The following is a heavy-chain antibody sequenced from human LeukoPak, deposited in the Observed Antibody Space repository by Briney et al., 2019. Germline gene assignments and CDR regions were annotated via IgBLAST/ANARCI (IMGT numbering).Heavy chain of an antibody. Sequence: ASVKVSCKASGYTFTSYGTSWVRQAPGQGLEWMGWISAYNGNTNYAQKLQGRVTMTTDTSTSTAYMELRSLRSDDTAVYYCARDQIAAGLNWFDPWGKGTLVTVSS. J-gene: IGHJ5*02. V-gene: IGHV1-18*01. CDR2: ISAYNGNT. CDR3: ARDQIAAGLNWFDP. D-gene: IGHD6-13*01. CDR1: GYTFTSYG.